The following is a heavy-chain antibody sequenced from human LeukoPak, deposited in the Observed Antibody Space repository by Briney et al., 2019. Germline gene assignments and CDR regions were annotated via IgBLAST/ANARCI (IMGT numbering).Heavy chain of an antibody. CDR1: GFTFDDYA. D-gene: IGHD7-27*01. Sequence: PGRSLRLSCAASGFTFDDYAMHWVRQAPGKGLEWVSGISWNSGGIGYADSVKGRFTISRDNGKNSLYLEMNSVRPEDTAVYYCARDHKDWGVFDYWGQGTLVTVSS. CDR3: ARDHKDWGVFDY. J-gene: IGHJ4*02. CDR2: ISWNSGGI. V-gene: IGHV3-9*01.